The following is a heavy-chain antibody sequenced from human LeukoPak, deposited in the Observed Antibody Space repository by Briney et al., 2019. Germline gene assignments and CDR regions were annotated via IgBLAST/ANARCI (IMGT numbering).Heavy chain of an antibody. D-gene: IGHD3-3*01. Sequence: RPGGSLRLSCAASGFTFSSYSMNWVRQAPGKGLEWVSAISGSGGSTYYADSVKGRFTISRDNSKNTLYLQMNSLRAEDTAVYYCAKRPHYDFWSGPTFFDYWGQGTLVTVSS. J-gene: IGHJ4*02. V-gene: IGHV3-23*01. CDR1: GFTFSSYS. CDR2: ISGSGGST. CDR3: AKRPHYDFWSGPTFFDY.